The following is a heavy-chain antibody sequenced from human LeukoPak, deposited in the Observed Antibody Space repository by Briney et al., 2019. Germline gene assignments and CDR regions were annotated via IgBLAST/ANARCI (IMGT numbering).Heavy chain of an antibody. Sequence: TGGSLRLSCAASGFSFGTSAMSWVRQAPGKGLEWVSSISGSRGSTWYADSVKGRFTISRDNAKNSLYLQMNSLRAEDTAVYYCARVLAGFDYWGQGTLVTVYS. CDR2: ISGSRGST. CDR1: GFSFGTSA. CDR3: ARVLAGFDY. V-gene: IGHV3-23*01. J-gene: IGHJ4*02.